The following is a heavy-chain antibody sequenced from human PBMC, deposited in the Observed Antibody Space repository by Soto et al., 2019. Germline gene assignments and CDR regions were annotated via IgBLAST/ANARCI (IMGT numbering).Heavy chain of an antibody. V-gene: IGHV1-18*01. Sequence: QVQLVQSGAEVKKPGASVKVSCKASGYTFTTYGISWVRQAPGQGLEWMGWISAYNGNTKYVQRLQGRVTMTTDTSTGTAYMELRSLRSDDTAVYYWARDLIAVRPGWFDPWGQGTLVTVSS. CDR1: GYTFTTYG. J-gene: IGHJ5*02. CDR3: ARDLIAVRPGWFDP. CDR2: ISAYNGNT. D-gene: IGHD6-6*01.